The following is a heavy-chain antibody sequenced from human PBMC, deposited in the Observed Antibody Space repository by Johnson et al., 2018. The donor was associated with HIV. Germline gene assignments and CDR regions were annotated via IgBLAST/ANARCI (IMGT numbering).Heavy chain of an antibody. CDR3: ARAGWLEDDAFDI. J-gene: IGHJ3*02. D-gene: IGHD3-22*01. CDR1: GFTVSNNY. V-gene: IGHV3-66*02. Sequence: VQLVESGGGVVQPGGSLRLSCGASGFTVSNNYMNWVRQAPGKGLEWVSVIYSGGSTYYADSVKGRFTISRDNSKNTLYLQMNSLRAEDTAVYYCARAGWLEDDAFDIWGQGTMVTVSS. CDR2: IYSGGST.